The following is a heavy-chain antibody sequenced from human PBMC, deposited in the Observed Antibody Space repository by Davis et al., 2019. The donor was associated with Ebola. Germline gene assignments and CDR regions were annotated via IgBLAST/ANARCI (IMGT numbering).Heavy chain of an antibody. J-gene: IGHJ4*02. V-gene: IGHV4-39*01. CDR1: GGSTRTSSHH. CDR3: ARRASGTYYRAVDN. Sequence: SETLSLTCNVSGGSTRTSSHHWGWFRQPPGKGLEWIGIILYSGSAYYNPSLKSRVTMSVDMSKNQFSLKVNSVTAADTAVYFCARRASGTYYRAVDNWGQGILVTVSS. D-gene: IGHD1-14*01. CDR2: ILYSGSA.